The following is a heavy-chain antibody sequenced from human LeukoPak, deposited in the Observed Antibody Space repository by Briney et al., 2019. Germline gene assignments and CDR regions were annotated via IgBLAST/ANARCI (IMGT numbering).Heavy chain of an antibody. CDR3: AREDNSGSFFDY. CDR2: IFYGGNT. Sequence: SETLSLTCIVSGGSISSYYWSWIRQPPGKGLEWIGYIFYGGNTNYNPSLKSRVTISVDTSRNQFSLNLSSVTAADTTVYYCAREDNSGSFFDYWGQGTLVTVSS. J-gene: IGHJ4*02. V-gene: IGHV4-59*01. D-gene: IGHD6-19*01. CDR1: GGSISSYY.